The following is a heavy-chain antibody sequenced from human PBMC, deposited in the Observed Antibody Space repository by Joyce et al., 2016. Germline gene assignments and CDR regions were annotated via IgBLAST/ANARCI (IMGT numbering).Heavy chain of an antibody. CDR1: GLTLSNYG. D-gene: IGHD6-25*01. CDR2: ISYDGIDK. J-gene: IGHJ4*02. CDR3: AKILTATYSSGWFLDY. Sequence: QVQLVESGGGVVQPGRSLRLSCAASGLTLSNYGVHWVRQSTGKGREGVAVISYDGIDKYYADSVKGRFTISRDNSKNTVFLEMNSLRTEDTAVYYCAKILTATYSSGWFLDYWGQGTLVTVSS. V-gene: IGHV3-30*18.